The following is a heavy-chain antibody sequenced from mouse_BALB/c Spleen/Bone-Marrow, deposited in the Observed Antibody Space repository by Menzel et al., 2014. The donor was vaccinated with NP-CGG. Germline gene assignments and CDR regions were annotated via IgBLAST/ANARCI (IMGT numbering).Heavy chain of an antibody. D-gene: IGHD1-2*01. J-gene: IGHJ3*01. CDR2: ISSGGTYT. CDR3: ARQGGHYDGKLVY. CDR1: GFTFSTYA. Sequence: EVKVEESGGGLVKPGGSLKLSCAASGFTFSTYAMSWVRQTPEKRLEWVATISSGGTYTYFPDSVKGRFTISRDNAKNILYLQMSSLRSDDTAMYYCARQGGHYDGKLVYWGQGTLVTVSA. V-gene: IGHV5-9-3*01.